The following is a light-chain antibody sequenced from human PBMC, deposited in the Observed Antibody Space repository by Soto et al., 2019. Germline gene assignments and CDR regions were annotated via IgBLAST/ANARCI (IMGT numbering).Light chain of an antibody. V-gene: IGLV2-8*01. CDR1: SSDVGVYNY. CDR3: SSYAGSNNVV. J-gene: IGLJ2*01. CDR2: EVT. Sequence: QSALTQPPSASGSPGQSVTISCTGTSSDVGVYNYVSWYQQHPGKAPKLMIYEVTKRPSGVPDRFSGSKSGNTASLTVSGLQAEDEADYYCSSYAGSNNVVFGGGTQLTVL.